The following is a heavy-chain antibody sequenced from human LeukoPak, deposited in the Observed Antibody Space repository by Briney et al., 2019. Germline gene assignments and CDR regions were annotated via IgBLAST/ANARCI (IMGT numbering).Heavy chain of an antibody. Sequence: PSQTLSLTCTVSGGSISSGSYYWSWIRQPAGKGLEWIGYIYYSGSTNYNPSLKSRVTISVDTSKNQFSLKLSSVTAADTAVYYCARHTYGVSAYWGQGTLVTVSS. J-gene: IGHJ4*02. CDR2: IYYSGST. V-gene: IGHV4-61*09. CDR3: ARHTYGVSAY. CDR1: GGSISSGSYY. D-gene: IGHD2-8*01.